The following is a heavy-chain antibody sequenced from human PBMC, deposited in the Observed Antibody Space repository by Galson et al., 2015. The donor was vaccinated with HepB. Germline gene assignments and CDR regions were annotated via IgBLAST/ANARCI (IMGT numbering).Heavy chain of an antibody. D-gene: IGHD1-26*01. V-gene: IGHV3-23*01. CDR3: AKAWDMSVTVPRRPYYFDN. CDR1: GFMFTNFA. CDR2: ITFRGEST. Sequence: SLRLSCAASGFMFTNFAMAWVRQAPGKGLEWVSSITFRGESTYYADSVKGRFTISRVKSTNTLFLQVNSLRAEDTAVYFCAKAWDMSVTVPRRPYYFDNWGQGTLVTVSS. J-gene: IGHJ4*02.